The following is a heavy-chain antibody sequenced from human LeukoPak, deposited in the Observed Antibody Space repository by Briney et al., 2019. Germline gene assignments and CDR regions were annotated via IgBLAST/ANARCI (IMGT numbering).Heavy chain of an antibody. V-gene: IGHV1-3*01. CDR1: GYTLTELS. CDR3: ARDPIGSRWPYYFDY. CDR2: INAGNGNT. D-gene: IGHD6-13*01. J-gene: IGHJ4*02. Sequence: GASVKVSCKVSGYTLTELSMHWVRQAPGQRLEWMGWINAGNGNTKYSQKFQARVTITRDTSASTAYMELSSLRSGDTAVYYCARDPIGSRWPYYFDYWGQGTLVTVSS.